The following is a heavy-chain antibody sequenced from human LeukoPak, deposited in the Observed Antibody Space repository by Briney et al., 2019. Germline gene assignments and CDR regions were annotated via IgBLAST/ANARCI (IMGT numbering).Heavy chain of an antibody. V-gene: IGHV4-39*01. CDR3: ARLDYGDHDY. CDR1: GGSISSGSYY. Sequence: SETLSLTCTVSGGSISSGSYYWGWIRQPPGKGLEWIGSIYYSGSTYYNPSLKSRVTISVDTSKNQLSLKLSSVTATDTAVYYCARLDYGDHDYWGRGTLVTVPS. CDR2: IYYSGST. D-gene: IGHD4-17*01. J-gene: IGHJ4*02.